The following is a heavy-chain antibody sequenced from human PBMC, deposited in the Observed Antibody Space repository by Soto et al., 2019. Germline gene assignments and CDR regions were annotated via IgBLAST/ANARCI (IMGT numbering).Heavy chain of an antibody. CDR3: ARGVPYDGTDV. CDR1: GFTSSNYV. J-gene: IGHJ6*02. D-gene: IGHD2-21*01. CDR2: ISYDGSNR. Sequence: QVQIVESGGGVVQPGRSPRLSCEASGFTSSNYVMHWLRQPPGKGLEWVAAISYDGSNRHYIDSVRGRFTISRDNSKNTLDLEMNSLRAEDTAVDSCARGVPYDGTDVWGQGTTVTVSS. V-gene: IGHV3-30*03.